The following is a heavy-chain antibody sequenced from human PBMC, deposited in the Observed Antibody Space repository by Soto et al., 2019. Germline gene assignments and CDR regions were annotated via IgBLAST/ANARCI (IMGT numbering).Heavy chain of an antibody. V-gene: IGHV1-18*01. D-gene: IGHD6-25*01. Sequence: GASVKVSCKTSGYHFTAYGLAWLRQAPGQRPEWMGWVSTNNADTNYAEKFQGRVTMTTDKSTTTTYMELSGLRPDDTAVYYCARRKERSGPHYFDYWGQGSQVTVSS. CDR3: ARRKERSGPHYFDY. CDR1: GYHFTAYG. J-gene: IGHJ4*02. CDR2: VSTNNADT.